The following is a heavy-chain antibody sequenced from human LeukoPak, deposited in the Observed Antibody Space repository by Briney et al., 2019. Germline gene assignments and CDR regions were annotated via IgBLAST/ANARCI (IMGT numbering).Heavy chain of an antibody. V-gene: IGHV3-48*03. D-gene: IGHD5-18*01. Sequence: GGSLRLSCVASEFTFSSYEMNWVRQAPGKGLEWVSYISSSGASTYYADSVKGRFTISRDNAKSSLYLQMNSLRAEDTAVYYCAKNRIHPYYYYYMDVWGKGTTVTVSS. J-gene: IGHJ6*03. CDR1: EFTFSSYE. CDR3: AKNRIHPYYYYYMDV. CDR2: ISSSGAST.